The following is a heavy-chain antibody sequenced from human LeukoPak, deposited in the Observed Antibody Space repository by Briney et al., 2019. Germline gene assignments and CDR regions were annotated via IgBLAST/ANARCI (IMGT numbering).Heavy chain of an antibody. J-gene: IGHJ6*02. V-gene: IGHV3-23*01. D-gene: IGHD2-15*01. Sequence: PGGSLRLSCAASGFTFSSYVMTWVRQAPGKGLEWVSDISGSGNNAYYADSVKGRFTISRDNSKNTLYLQMNSLRAEDTAVYYWAKMKVGGPPLTTRTYGMDVWGQGTTVTVSS. CDR3: AKMKVGGPPLTTRTYGMDV. CDR2: ISGSGNNA. CDR1: GFTFSSYV.